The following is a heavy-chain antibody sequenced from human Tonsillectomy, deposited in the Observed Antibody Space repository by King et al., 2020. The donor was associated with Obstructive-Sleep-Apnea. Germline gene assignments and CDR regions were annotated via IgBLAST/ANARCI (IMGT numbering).Heavy chain of an antibody. Sequence: QLQESGPGLVNPSQTLSLTCTVSGGSIRSGDYYWSWIRQAPGKGLEWIGYIYYTGNIYYNPSLQSRISISVDTSNNQFSLKLNSVTSADTAVYYCARALLIFGWGSYGDSGGQGTLVTVSS. V-gene: IGHV4-30-4*01. J-gene: IGHJ4*02. D-gene: IGHD3-16*01. CDR1: GGSIRSGDYY. CDR3: ARALLIFGWGSYGDS. CDR2: IYYTGNI.